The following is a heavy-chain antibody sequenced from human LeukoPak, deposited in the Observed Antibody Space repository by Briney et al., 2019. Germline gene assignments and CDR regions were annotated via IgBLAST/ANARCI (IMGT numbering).Heavy chain of an antibody. D-gene: IGHD5-12*01. V-gene: IGHV4-59*01. CDR2: IYHDVAT. J-gene: IGHJ1*01. CDR1: GGSIRSYY. Sequence: PSETLSLTCTVSGGSIRSYYYNWIRQTPVKGLEWIGYIYHDVATSYNPSLKSRVTMSVDTSKNQFSLTLISATAADTAVYYCARAQVASRIRLEHWGQGILVTVS. CDR3: ARAQVASRIRLEH.